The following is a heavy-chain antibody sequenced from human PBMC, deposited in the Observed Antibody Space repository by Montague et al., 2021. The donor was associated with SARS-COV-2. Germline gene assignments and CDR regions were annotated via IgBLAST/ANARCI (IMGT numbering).Heavy chain of an antibody. D-gene: IGHD3-3*01. Sequence: SETLSLTCTVSGGSVSSGSYYWSWIRQPPGKGLEWIGYIYYSGSTYYNPSLKSRVTISGDTSKNQFSLKLSSVTAADTAVYYCARDPWRSTIFRVVTRYGMDAWGQGTTVTVSS. CDR1: GGSVSSGSYY. V-gene: IGHV4-61*01. J-gene: IGHJ6*02. CDR2: IYYSGST. CDR3: ARDPWRSTIFRVVTRYGMDA.